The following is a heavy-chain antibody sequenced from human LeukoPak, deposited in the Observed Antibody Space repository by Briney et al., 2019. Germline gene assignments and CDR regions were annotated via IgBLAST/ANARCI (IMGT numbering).Heavy chain of an antibody. CDR2: IYYSGST. D-gene: IGHD5-18*01. J-gene: IGHJ6*04. Sequence: PSETLSLTCTVSGGSITSYYWSWIRQPPGKGLEWIGYIYYSGSTNYNPSLKSRVTISVDTSKNQFSLKLSSVTAADTAVYFCARQGGFASSGGVGGKGTTATVSS. CDR3: ARQGGFASSGGV. CDR1: GGSITSYY. V-gene: IGHV4-59*08.